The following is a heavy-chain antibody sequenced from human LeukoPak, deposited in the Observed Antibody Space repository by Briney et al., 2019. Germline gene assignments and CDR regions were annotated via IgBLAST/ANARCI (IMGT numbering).Heavy chain of an antibody. Sequence: GGSLRLSCAASGFTFSSYSMNWVRQAPGKGLEWVSSISSSSSYIYYADSVKGRFTISRDNAKNSLYLQMNSLRAEDTAVYYCARDAYYYDSSGHIDIWGQGTMVTVSS. V-gene: IGHV3-21*01. CDR3: ARDAYYYDSSGHIDI. CDR1: GFTFSSYS. D-gene: IGHD3-22*01. CDR2: ISSSSSYI. J-gene: IGHJ3*02.